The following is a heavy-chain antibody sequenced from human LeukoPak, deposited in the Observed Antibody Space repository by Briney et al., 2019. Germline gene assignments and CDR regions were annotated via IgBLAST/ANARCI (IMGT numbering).Heavy chain of an antibody. CDR1: GGSLSSGGYS. J-gene: IGHJ4*02. CDR2: IYYNGST. Sequence: PSQTLSLTCTVSGGSLSSGGYSWRWIRQPPGKGLEWLGYIYYNGSTSHNPSLKSRLTISVDTSKKQFSLNLSSVTAADTAAYYCARDFHSRYGGRYLDYWGQGTLVTVSP. CDR3: ARDFHSRYGGRYLDY. D-gene: IGHD1-26*01. V-gene: IGHV4-61*08.